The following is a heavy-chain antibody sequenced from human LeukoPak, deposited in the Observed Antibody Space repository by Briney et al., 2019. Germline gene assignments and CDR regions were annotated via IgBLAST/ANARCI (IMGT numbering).Heavy chain of an antibody. CDR1: GFTFSNYW. CDR3: ARGQRIGITMIVVAGLNDY. Sequence: PGGSLRLSCVASGFTFSNYWMSWVRQAPGKGLEWVANIKGDGSEKYYVDSVKGRFTISRDNAKTSLYLQMNSLRAEDTAVYYCARGQRIGITMIVVAGLNDYWGQGTLVTVSS. D-gene: IGHD3-22*01. J-gene: IGHJ4*02. CDR2: IKGDGSEK. V-gene: IGHV3-7*01.